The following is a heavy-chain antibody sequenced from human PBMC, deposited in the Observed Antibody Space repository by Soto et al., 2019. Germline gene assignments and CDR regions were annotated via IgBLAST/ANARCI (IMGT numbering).Heavy chain of an antibody. J-gene: IGHJ4*02. CDR1: GGTFSSYA. D-gene: IGHD3-22*01. V-gene: IGHV1-69*06. CDR2: IIPIFGTA. CDR3: ASYYYDSSGLWAPFDY. Sequence: SVKVSCKASGGTFSSYAISWVRQAPGQGLEWTGGIIPIFGTANYAQKFQGRVTITADKSTSTAYMELSSLRSEDTAVYYCASYYYDSSGLWAPFDYWGQGTLVTVSS.